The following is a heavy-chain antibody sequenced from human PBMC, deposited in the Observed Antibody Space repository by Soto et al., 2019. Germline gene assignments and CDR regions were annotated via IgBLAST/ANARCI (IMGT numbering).Heavy chain of an antibody. CDR1: GGSISSYY. CDR2: IYYSGST. D-gene: IGHD3-9*01. J-gene: IGHJ4*02. CDR3: ARYIRYFDWFRRNYFDY. Sequence: SEPLSLTCTVSGGSISSYYWSWIRQPPGKGLEWIGYIYYSGSTNYNPSLKSRVTISVDTSKNQFSLKLSSVTAADTAVYYCARYIRYFDWFRRNYFDYWGQGTLVPVSS. V-gene: IGHV4-59*08.